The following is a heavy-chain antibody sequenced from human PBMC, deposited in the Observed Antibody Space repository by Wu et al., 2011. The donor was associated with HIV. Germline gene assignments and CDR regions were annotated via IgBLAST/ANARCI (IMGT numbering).Heavy chain of an antibody. D-gene: IGHD4-17*01. CDR1: GYTFTSYY. CDR3: ARDHVTVTSGYYYYGMDV. V-gene: IGHV1-46*01. Sequence: QVQLVQSGAEVKKPGASVKVSCKASGYTFTSYYMHWVRQAPGQGLEWMGIINPSGGSTSYAQKFQGRVTMTRDTSTSTVYMELSSLRSEDTAVYYCARDHVTVTSGYYYYGMDVWGQGTTVTVSS. CDR2: INPSGGST. J-gene: IGHJ6*02.